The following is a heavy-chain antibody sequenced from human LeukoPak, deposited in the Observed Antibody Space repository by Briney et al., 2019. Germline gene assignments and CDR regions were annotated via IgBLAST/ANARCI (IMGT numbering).Heavy chain of an antibody. D-gene: IGHD2-2*01. Sequence: GGSLRLSCAASGFTFSDYSMNWVRQAQGEGLEWISYIGISSGNTKYADYVKGRFTISGDKAKNSLYLQMNSLRVEDTAVYYCARDTKYAFDNWGQGTLVTVSS. CDR1: GFTFSDYS. CDR3: ARDTKYAFDN. J-gene: IGHJ4*02. CDR2: IGISSGNT. V-gene: IGHV3-48*01.